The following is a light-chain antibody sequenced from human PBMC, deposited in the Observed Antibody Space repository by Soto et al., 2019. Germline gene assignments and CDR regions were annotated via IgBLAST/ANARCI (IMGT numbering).Light chain of an antibody. CDR3: SSYTSSSTYV. J-gene: IGLJ1*01. CDR2: DVS. V-gene: IGLV2-14*01. Sequence: QYVLTQPASVSGSPGQSITISCAGTSNNVGTDYYVTWYQQHPGKAPKLMIYDVSSRPSGISDRFSGSKSGNTASLTISGLQAEDEADYYCSSYTSSSTYVFGTGTKVTVL. CDR1: SNNVGTDYY.